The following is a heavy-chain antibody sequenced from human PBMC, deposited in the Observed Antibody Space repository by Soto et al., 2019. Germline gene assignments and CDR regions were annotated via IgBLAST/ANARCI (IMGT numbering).Heavy chain of an antibody. V-gene: IGHV3-15*01. CDR3: TTDNWNYGGCDY. Sequence: GGSLRLSCAASGFTFSNAWMSWVRQAPGKGLEWVGRIKSKTDGGTTDYAAPVKGRFTISRDDPKNTLYLQMNSLKTEDTAVYYCTTDNWNYGGCDYWGQGTLVTVSS. CDR1: GFTFSNAW. CDR2: IKSKTDGGTT. D-gene: IGHD1-7*01. J-gene: IGHJ4*02.